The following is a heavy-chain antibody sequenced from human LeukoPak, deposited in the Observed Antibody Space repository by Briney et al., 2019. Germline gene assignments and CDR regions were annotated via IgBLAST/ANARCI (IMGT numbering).Heavy chain of an antibody. CDR1: GFILNNYA. D-gene: IGHD3-10*01. V-gene: IGHV3-30*04. J-gene: IGHJ4*02. Sequence: GQSLRLSCAASGFILNNYAIHWVRRAPGQGLKWLTLMSHDGSNIRYLDSVKGRFTVSRDNSKNTVYLEMNSLRDEDTAMYYCAMGDGPGSYLIDYWGQGTLVTVSS. CDR3: AMGDGPGSYLIDY. CDR2: MSHDGSNI.